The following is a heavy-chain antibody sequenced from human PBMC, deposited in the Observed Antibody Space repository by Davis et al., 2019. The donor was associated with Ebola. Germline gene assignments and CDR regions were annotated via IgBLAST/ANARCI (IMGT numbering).Heavy chain of an antibody. J-gene: IGHJ4*02. CDR3: ARGDTGDDASELDH. CDR1: GFTFSNYN. V-gene: IGHV3-30*04. CDR2: ISFDACRI. D-gene: IGHD1-14*01. Sequence: GESLKISCAASGFTFSNYNLHWVRQTPGKGLEWLAAISFDACRIYYADSVKGRFTISRDNSKNTLYLQINSLRSEDTGTYYCARGDTGDDASELDHWGQGTLVTVSS.